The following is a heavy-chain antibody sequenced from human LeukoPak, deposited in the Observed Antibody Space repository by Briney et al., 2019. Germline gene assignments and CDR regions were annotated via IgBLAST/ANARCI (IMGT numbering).Heavy chain of an antibody. Sequence: GESLKISCKGSGYSFTSYWIGWVRQMPGKGLEWMGIIYPGDSDTRYSPSFQGQVTISADKSISTAYLQWSSLKASDTAMYYCARGPYEWYSSSRDAFDIWGQGTMVTVSS. CDR1: GYSFTSYW. V-gene: IGHV5-51*01. CDR2: IYPGDSDT. CDR3: ARGPYEWYSSSRDAFDI. J-gene: IGHJ3*02. D-gene: IGHD6-6*01.